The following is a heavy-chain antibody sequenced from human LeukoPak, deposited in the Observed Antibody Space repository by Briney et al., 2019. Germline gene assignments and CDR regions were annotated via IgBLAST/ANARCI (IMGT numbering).Heavy chain of an antibody. CDR2: IYSGGST. V-gene: IGHV3-53*01. CDR1: GFTVSSNY. D-gene: IGHD3-22*01. Sequence: PGGSLRLSCAASGFTVSSNYMCWVRQAPGKGLEWVSVIYSGGSTYYADSVKGRFTLSRDNSKNTLYLQMNSLRAEDTAVYYCARVRGETMIVALTPYYYYMDVWGKGTTVTVSS. CDR3: ARVRGETMIVALTPYYYYMDV. J-gene: IGHJ6*03.